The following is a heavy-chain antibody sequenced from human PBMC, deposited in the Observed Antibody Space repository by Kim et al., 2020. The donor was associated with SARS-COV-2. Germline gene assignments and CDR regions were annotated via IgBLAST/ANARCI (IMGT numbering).Heavy chain of an antibody. J-gene: IGHJ6*02. V-gene: IGHV5-10-1*01. CDR2: VDPSDSYT. CDR3: ARQRPLWFGEFPTNYYGMDV. CDR1: GYSFTSYW. D-gene: IGHD3-10*01. Sequence: GESLKISCKGSGYSFTSYWISWVRQMPGKGLEWMGRVDPSDSYTNYSPSFQGHVTISADKSISTAYLQWSSLKASDTAMYYCARQRPLWFGEFPTNYYGMDVWGQGTTVTVSS.